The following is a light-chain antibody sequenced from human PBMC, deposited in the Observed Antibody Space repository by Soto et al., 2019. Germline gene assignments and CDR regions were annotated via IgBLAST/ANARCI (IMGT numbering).Light chain of an antibody. CDR3: QQYNSYPWT. Sequence: DIQMTQSPCTLSASVGDRVTITCRASQSISSWLAWYQQKPGKAPKLLIYDASSLESGVPSRFSGSGSGTEFTPTITSLQPDDFATYYCQQYNSYPWTFGQGTKVDIK. V-gene: IGKV1-5*01. CDR1: QSISSW. CDR2: DAS. J-gene: IGKJ1*01.